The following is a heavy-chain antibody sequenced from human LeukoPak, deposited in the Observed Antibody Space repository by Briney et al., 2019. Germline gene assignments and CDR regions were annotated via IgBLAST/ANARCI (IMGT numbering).Heavy chain of an antibody. V-gene: IGHV1-2*02. CDR1: GYTFTGYY. Sequence: ASVKVSCKASGYTFTGYYMHWVRQAPGQGLEWMGWINPNSGGTNYAQKFQGRVTMTRDTSISTAYMELSRLRSDDTAVYYCARCSSGVSPFDYWGQGTLVTVPS. CDR2: INPNSGGT. D-gene: IGHD2-2*01. J-gene: IGHJ4*02. CDR3: ARCSSGVSPFDY.